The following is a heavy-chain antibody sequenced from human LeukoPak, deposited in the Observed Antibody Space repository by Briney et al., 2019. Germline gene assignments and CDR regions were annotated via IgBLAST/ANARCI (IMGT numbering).Heavy chain of an antibody. CDR1: GGSISSYY. V-gene: IGHV4-4*07. CDR3: ARGRNGVVPAPILGVGPWYNYHYMDV. CDR2: IYTSGST. Sequence: PSETLSLTCTVSGGSISSYYWSWIRQPAGKGLEWIGRIYTSGSTNYNPSLKSRVTMSVDTSKNQFSLKLSSVTAADTAVYYCARGRNGVVPAPILGVGPWYNYHYMDVWGKGTTVTVSS. J-gene: IGHJ6*03. D-gene: IGHD2-2*02.